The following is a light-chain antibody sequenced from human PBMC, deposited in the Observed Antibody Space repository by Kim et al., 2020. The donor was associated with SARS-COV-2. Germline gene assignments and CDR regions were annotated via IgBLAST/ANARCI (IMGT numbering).Light chain of an antibody. J-gene: IGKJ5*01. CDR2: DAS. CDR3: QQFNRYPIS. CDR1: QAISSG. Sequence: AIQLTQSPSSLSASVGDRVTITCRESQAISSGLAWYQQKPGKAPNLLIFDASTLESGVPSRFSGSGSGTDFTLTINSLQPEDFATYNCQQFNRYPISFGQGTRLEIK. V-gene: IGKV1-13*02.